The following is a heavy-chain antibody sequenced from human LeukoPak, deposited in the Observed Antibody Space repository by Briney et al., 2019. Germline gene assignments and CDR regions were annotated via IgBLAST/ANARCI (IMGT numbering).Heavy chain of an antibody. D-gene: IGHD1-14*01. CDR2: IYSGGST. CDR1: GFTFSSYG. J-gene: IGHJ4*02. V-gene: IGHV3-53*01. CDR3: AREGRNRAFDY. Sequence: GGSLRLSCAASGFTFSSYGMHWVRQAPGKGLEWVSVIYSGGSTYYADSVKGRFTISRDNSKNTLYLQMNSLRAEDTAVYYCAREGRNRAFDYWGQGTLVTVSS.